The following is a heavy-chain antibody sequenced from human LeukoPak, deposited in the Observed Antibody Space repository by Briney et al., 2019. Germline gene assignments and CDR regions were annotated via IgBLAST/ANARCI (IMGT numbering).Heavy chain of an antibody. D-gene: IGHD2-15*01. CDR1: AFTFSSYG. Sequence: PGTSLRLSCAASAFTFSSYGMHWVRQAPGKGLEWVALISYDGSNKYYTDSVKGRFTISRDNSKNTLYLQINSLRAEDTAVYFCARDFSGYIDVWGKGTPITVSS. J-gene: IGHJ6*03. V-gene: IGHV3-30*03. CDR3: ARDFSGYIDV. CDR2: ISYDGSNK.